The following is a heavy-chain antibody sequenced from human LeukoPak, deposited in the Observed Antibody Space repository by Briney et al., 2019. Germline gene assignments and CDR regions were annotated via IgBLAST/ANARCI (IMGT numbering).Heavy chain of an antibody. CDR3: ARVYPRSWFDP. D-gene: IGHD5/OR15-5a*01. V-gene: IGHV4-31*11. CDR1: GGSISSGGYY. Sequence: SQTLSLTCAVSGGSISSGGYYWSWIRQHPGKGLEWIGYIYYSGSTYYNPSLKSRVTISVDTSMNQFSLKLSSVTAADTAVYYCARVYPRSWFDPWGQGTLVTVSS. J-gene: IGHJ5*02. CDR2: IYYSGST.